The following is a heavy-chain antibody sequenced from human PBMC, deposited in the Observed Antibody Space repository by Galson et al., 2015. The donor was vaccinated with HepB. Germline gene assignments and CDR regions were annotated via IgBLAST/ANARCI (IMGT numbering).Heavy chain of an antibody. Sequence: SVKVSCKASGYTFTSYGISWVRQAPGQGLEWMGWISAYNGNTNYAQKLQGRVTMTTDTSTSTAYMELRSLRSDDTAVYYCARIVDGWFGEFPSATTIDVGDYWGQGTLVTVSS. CDR3: ARIVDGWFGEFPSATTIDVGDY. CDR1: GYTFTSYG. D-gene: IGHD3-10*01. V-gene: IGHV1-18*04. J-gene: IGHJ4*02. CDR2: ISAYNGNT.